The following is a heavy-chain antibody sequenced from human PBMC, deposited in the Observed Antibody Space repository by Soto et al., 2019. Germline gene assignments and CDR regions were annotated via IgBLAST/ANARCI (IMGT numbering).Heavy chain of an antibody. V-gene: IGHV1-8*01. D-gene: IGHD2-2*01. CDR2: MNPNSGNT. J-gene: IGHJ6*03. CDR3: ARGIQYCSSTSCLFGYYYYYMDV. CDR1: GYTFTSYD. Sequence: ASVKVSCKASGYTFTSYDINWVRQATAQGLEWMGWMNPNSGNTGYAQKFQGRVTMTRNTSISTAYMELSSLRSEDTAVYYCARGIQYCSSTSCLFGYYYYYMDVWGKGTTVTVSS.